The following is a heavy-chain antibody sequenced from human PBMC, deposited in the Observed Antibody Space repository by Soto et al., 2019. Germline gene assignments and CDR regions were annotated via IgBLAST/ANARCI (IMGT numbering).Heavy chain of an antibody. Sequence: ASVKVSCKXSGYTFTGYYMHWVRQAPGQGLEWMGWINPNSGGTNYAQKFQGRVTMTRDTSISTAYMELSRLRSDDTAVYYCARDAYTTGYGMDVWGQGTTVTVSS. CDR1: GYTFTGYY. CDR3: ARDAYTTGYGMDV. J-gene: IGHJ6*02. V-gene: IGHV1-2*02. CDR2: INPNSGGT. D-gene: IGHD4-17*01.